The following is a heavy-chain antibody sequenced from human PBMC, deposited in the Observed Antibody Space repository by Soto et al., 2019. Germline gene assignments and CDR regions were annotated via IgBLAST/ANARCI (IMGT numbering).Heavy chain of an antibody. CDR3: VSDRGYGHASVPYS. CDR1: GFTFSSYG. J-gene: IGHJ4*02. Sequence: QAQLVESGGGVVQPGRSLRLSCAASGFTFSSYGMHGVGKAPGTGREWVAVISYDGGLQHYADSVKGRFTISRDNSKNMVLLQMNSLRAEDTAVYYCVSDRGYGHASVPYSWGQGTLVSVSS. CDR2: ISYDGGLQ. V-gene: IGHV3-30*03. D-gene: IGHD5-18*01.